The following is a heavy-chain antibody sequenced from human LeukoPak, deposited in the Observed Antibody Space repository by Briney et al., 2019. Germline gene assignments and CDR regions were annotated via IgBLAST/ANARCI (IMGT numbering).Heavy chain of an antibody. Sequence: GGSLRLSCTASGFTFTNAWMSWVRQAPGKGLEWVGRIKSKNEGGTTEYAAPVKGRFTISRDDSKNTLYLQMNSLETEDTAVYFCTKDPPPVVKSWGQGTLVTVSS. CDR3: TKDPPPVVKS. CDR2: IKSKNEGGTT. J-gene: IGHJ4*02. V-gene: IGHV3-15*01. CDR1: GFTFTNAW. D-gene: IGHD4-23*01.